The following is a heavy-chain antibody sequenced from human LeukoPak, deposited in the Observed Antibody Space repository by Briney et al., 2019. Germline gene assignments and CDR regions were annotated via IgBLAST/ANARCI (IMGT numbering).Heavy chain of an antibody. CDR1: GYTFTSYY. J-gene: IGHJ5*02. Sequence: ASVKVSCKASGYTFTSYYLHWVRQAPGQGLEWIGIINPSGGSASYAQKFQGRVTMTRDTSTSTVCLELSSLRSGDTAVYYCARATQSWFDPWGQGTLVTVSS. CDR2: INPSGGSA. CDR3: ARATQSWFDP. V-gene: IGHV1-46*01.